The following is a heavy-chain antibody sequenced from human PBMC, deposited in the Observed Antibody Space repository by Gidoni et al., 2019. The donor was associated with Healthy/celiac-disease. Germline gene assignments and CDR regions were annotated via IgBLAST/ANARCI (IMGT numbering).Heavy chain of an antibody. Sequence: QVQLVRSGAEVKKPGASVKVSCKASGYTFTSYAMHWVRQAPGQRLEWMGWINAGNGNTKYSQKFQGRVTITRDTSASTAYMELSSLRSEDTAVYYCARGRRDYGDYPHFDYWGQGTLVTVSS. CDR1: GYTFTSYA. J-gene: IGHJ4*02. CDR2: INAGNGNT. CDR3: ARGRRDYGDYPHFDY. D-gene: IGHD4-17*01. V-gene: IGHV1-3*01.